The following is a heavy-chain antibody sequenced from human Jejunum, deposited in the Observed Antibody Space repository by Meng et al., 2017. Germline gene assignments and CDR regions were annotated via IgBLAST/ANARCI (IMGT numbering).Heavy chain of an antibody. CDR2: IYWDNDK. Sequence: QIALKESGPSRGKPTQTLARTCPFSGFPLNTSGVGVGLIRQSTGKALEWLAVIYWDNDKRYSPSLKNRLTIDKDTSKNEVVLTMTNMDPVDTATYYCAHRRISGSPWDGGDFDYWGQGTLVTVSS. CDR3: AHRRISGSPWDGGDFDY. CDR1: GFPLNTSGVG. D-gene: IGHD2-15*01. V-gene: IGHV2-5*02. J-gene: IGHJ4*02.